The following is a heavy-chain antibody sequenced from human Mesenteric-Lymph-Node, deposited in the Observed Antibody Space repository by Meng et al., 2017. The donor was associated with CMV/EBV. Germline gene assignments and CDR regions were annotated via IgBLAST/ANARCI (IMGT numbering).Heavy chain of an antibody. CDR3: ARERSDFWSGYPDY. J-gene: IGHJ4*02. CDR2: ISSSGSTI. D-gene: IGHD3-3*01. Sequence: GESLKISCAVSGLRFSSYEMNWVRQAPGKGLEWVSYISSSGSTIYYADSVKGRFTISRDNAKNSLYLQMNSLRAEDTAVYYCARERSDFWSGYPDYWGQGTLVTVSS. V-gene: IGHV3-48*03. CDR1: GLRFSSYE.